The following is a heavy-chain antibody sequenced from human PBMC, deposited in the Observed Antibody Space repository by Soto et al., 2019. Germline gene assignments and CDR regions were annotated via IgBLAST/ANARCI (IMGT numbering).Heavy chain of an antibody. CDR3: ARVGGGVLYYHGLDI. J-gene: IGHJ6*02. Sequence: QVQLVESGGTLVKPGGPLRLSCAASGFTFRDYFMSWFRQAPGRGLEWVSYISGSGGSIDYPASVKGRFTISGDNPKNPVYLQMNSLSAEDTAVYYCARVGGGVLYYHGLDIWGPGTTVIVSS. V-gene: IGHV3-11*01. D-gene: IGHD3-16*01. CDR1: GFTFRDYF. CDR2: ISGSGGSI.